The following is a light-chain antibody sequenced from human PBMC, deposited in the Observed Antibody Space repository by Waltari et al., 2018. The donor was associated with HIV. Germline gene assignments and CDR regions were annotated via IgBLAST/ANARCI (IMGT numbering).Light chain of an antibody. V-gene: IGKV1-39*01. CDR1: QSIGVY. Sequence: DIQLTQSPSSMSASVRARVTITCRASQSIGVYLNWYRQKQGKAPELLIYAASNLQSVLPSRFSGSGSGTDFTLTISSLQPEDFATYYCQQSYTTPRTFGQGTKVEI. CDR2: AAS. CDR3: QQSYTTPRT. J-gene: IGKJ1*01.